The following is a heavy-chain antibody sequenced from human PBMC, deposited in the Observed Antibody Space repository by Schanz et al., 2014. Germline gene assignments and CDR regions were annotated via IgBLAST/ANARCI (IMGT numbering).Heavy chain of an antibody. V-gene: IGHV3-23*04. Sequence: EVQLVESGGGLVQPGGSLRLSCAASGFTFSIYGMSWVRQAPGKGLEWVSRMIGSGSSVFYADSVKGRFSISRDLSSNTLYLQMNSLRADDSAIYYCAKDHPSSGWPAFDVWGQGTQVTVSS. D-gene: IGHD6-19*01. CDR1: GFTFSIYG. CDR3: AKDHPSSGWPAFDV. CDR2: MIGSGSSV. J-gene: IGHJ4*02.